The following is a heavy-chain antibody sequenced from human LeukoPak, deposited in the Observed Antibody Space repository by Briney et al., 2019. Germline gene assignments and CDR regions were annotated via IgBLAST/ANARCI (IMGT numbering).Heavy chain of an antibody. J-gene: IGHJ1*01. CDR3: AAYDNSGYSKKYFQH. V-gene: IGHV3-74*01. D-gene: IGHD3-22*01. CDR2: INSDRSST. CDR1: GFTFSSYW. Sequence: GGSLRLSCAASGFTFSSYWMHWVRQAPGKGLVWVSRINSDRSSTSYADSVKGRFTISRDNAKNTLYLQMNSLRAEDTAVYYCAAYDNSGYSKKYFQHWGQGTLVTVSS.